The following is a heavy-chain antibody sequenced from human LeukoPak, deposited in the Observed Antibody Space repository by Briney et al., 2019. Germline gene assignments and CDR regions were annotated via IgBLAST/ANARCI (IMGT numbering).Heavy chain of an antibody. CDR2: ISGSGGST. D-gene: IGHD2-15*01. V-gene: IGHV3-23*01. Sequence: GGSLRLSCAASGFTFSSYGMSWVRQAPGKGLEWVSAISGSGGSTYYADSVKGRFTISRDNSKNTLYLQMNSLRAEDTAVYYCAKANVKYCSGGSCFDAFDIWGQGTMVTVSS. CDR1: GFTFSSYG. CDR3: AKANVKYCSGGSCFDAFDI. J-gene: IGHJ3*02.